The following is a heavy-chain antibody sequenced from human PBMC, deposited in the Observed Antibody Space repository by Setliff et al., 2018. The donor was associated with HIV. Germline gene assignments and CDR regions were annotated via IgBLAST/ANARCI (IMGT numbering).Heavy chain of an antibody. Sequence: SETLSLTCTVSGGSISSHYWSWIRQPPGKGLEWIGSIYYSGSANYNPSLKSRVTISVDTSKNQFSLKLSSVTAADTAVYYCARDRVAVAVSLIYYYGMDVWGQGTTVTVSS. CDR2: IYYSGSA. CDR3: ARDRVAVAVSLIYYYGMDV. CDR1: GGSISSHY. J-gene: IGHJ6*02. D-gene: IGHD6-19*01. V-gene: IGHV4-59*11.